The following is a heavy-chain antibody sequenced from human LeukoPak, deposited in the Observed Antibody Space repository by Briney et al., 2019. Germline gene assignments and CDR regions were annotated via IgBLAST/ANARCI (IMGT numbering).Heavy chain of an antibody. D-gene: IGHD3-22*01. CDR2: ISSSGSTI. J-gene: IGHJ6*03. V-gene: IGHV3-48*03. CDR1: GFTFSSYE. CDR3: ARDYYDSSGYRRYYYYYYYMDV. Sequence: GGSLRLSCAASGFTFSSYEMNWVRQAPGKGLEWVSYISSSGSTIYYADSVKGRFTISRDNAKNSLYLQMNGLRAEDTAVYYCARDYYDSSGYRRYYYYYYYMDVWGKGTTVTVSS.